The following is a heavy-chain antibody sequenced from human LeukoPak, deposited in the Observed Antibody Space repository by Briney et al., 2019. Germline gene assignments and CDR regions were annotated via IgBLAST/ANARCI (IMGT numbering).Heavy chain of an antibody. J-gene: IGHJ6*02. CDR2: IYHSGST. CDR1: GYSISSGYY. Sequence: SETLSLTCTVSGYSISSGYYWGWIRQPPGKGLEWIGSIYHSGSTYYNPSLKSRVTISVDTSQTQFSLNLRSVTAADTAVYYCARDVGATSFYYYGMDVWGQGTTVTVSS. D-gene: IGHD1-26*01. V-gene: IGHV4-38-2*02. CDR3: ARDVGATSFYYYGMDV.